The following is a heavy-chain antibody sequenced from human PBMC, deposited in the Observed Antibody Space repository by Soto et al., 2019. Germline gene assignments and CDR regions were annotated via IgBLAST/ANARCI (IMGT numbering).Heavy chain of an antibody. Sequence: EVQLVESGGGLIHPGGSLRLSCAASGFNVNSDYMNWVRQTPGKGLEWVASISSTTNYIYYADSMKGRFTVSRDNAKNSVYLEMNSLSAEDTALYYCARESEDLTSNFDYWGQGTLVTVSS. CDR1: GFNVNSDY. CDR2: ISSTTNYI. V-gene: IGHV3-21*01. CDR3: ARESEDLTSNFDY. J-gene: IGHJ4*02.